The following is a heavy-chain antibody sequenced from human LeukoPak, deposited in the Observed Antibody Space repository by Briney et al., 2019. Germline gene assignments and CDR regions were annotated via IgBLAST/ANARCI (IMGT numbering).Heavy chain of an antibody. CDR1: GFTFSDYY. CDR2: ISSSSSYI. Sequence: GGSLRLSCAASGFTFSDYYMSWIRQAPGKGLEWVSSISSSSSYIYYVETVKGRFTISRDNARNSLYLQMNSLRAEDTAVYYCARGYSNYGYAFDIWGQGTMVTVSS. D-gene: IGHD4-11*01. J-gene: IGHJ3*02. CDR3: ARGYSNYGYAFDI. V-gene: IGHV3-11*06.